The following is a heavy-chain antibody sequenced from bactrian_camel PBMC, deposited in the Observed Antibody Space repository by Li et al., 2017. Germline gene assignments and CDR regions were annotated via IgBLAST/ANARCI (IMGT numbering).Heavy chain of an antibody. J-gene: IGHJ4*01. CDR1: GGPYTTYC. D-gene: IGHD1*01. Sequence: HVQLVESGGGSVQAGGSLRLSCAISGGPYTTYCMGWFRQAPGKEREGVAAIGRDGSTNVANSVKGRFTISKDNAKNTLYLQMNKLKPEDSAMYYCAAGRGELGDIALPSPQWTWPCGPGHPGHRL. V-gene: IGHV3S57*01. CDR2: IGRDGST.